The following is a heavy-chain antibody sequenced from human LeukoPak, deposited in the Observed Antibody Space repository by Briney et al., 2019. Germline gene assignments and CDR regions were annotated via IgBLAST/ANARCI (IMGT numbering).Heavy chain of an antibody. CDR1: GFTFSSYW. J-gene: IGHJ4*02. D-gene: IGHD3-22*01. CDR3: ARDPELSSEYYYDGSGYLAY. CDR2: IKHDGSEK. V-gene: IGHV3-7*01. Sequence: GGSLRLSCAASGFTFSSYWMSWVRQTPGKGLEWVANIKHDGSEKDYVDSVKGRFTISRDNARNSLYLQMNSLRVEDTAVYYCARDPELSSEYYYDGSGYLAYWGQGPLVTVSS.